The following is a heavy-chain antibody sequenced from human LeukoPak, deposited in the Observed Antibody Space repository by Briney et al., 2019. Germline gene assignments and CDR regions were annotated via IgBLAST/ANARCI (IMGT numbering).Heavy chain of an antibody. V-gene: IGHV4-34*01. J-gene: IGHJ4*02. CDR2: INHSGST. D-gene: IGHD4-23*01. CDR3: ARGQTGSTVAYVLRYFDY. CDR1: GVSFSGYY. Sequence: PSETLSLACAVYGVSFSGYYWSWIRQPPGKGLEWIGEINHSGSTNYNPSLKSRVTISVDTSKNQFSLKLSSVTAADTAVYYCARGQTGSTVAYVLRYFDYWGQGTLVTVSS.